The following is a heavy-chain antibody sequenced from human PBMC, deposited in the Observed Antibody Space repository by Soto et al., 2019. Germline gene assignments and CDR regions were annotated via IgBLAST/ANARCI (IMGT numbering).Heavy chain of an antibody. J-gene: IGHJ4*02. CDR1: GYSFTSYW. CDR3: ARLPASYDYIWGSYRLLSYYFDY. V-gene: IGHV5-51*01. Sequence: GESLKISCKGSGYSFTSYWIGWVRQMPGKGLEWMGIIYPGDSDTRYSPSFQGQVTISADKSISTAYLQWSSLKASDTAMYYCARLPASYDYIWGSYRLLSYYFDYWGQGTLVTVSS. D-gene: IGHD3-16*02. CDR2: IYPGDSDT.